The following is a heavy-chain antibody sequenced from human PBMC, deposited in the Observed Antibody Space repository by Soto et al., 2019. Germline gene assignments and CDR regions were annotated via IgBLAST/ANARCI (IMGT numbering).Heavy chain of an antibody. J-gene: IGHJ6*02. CDR2: IYYSGST. V-gene: IGHV4-31*03. D-gene: IGHD3-3*01. Sequence: QVQLQESGPGLVKPSQTLSLTCTVSGGSISSGGYYWSWNRQHPGKGLEWIGYIYYSGSTYYNPSLKSRVTISVDTSKNQFSLKLSSVTAADTAVYYCARAFWSGYSPLQYYYYYGMDVWGQGTTVTVSS. CDR3: ARAFWSGYSPLQYYYYYGMDV. CDR1: GGSISSGGYY.